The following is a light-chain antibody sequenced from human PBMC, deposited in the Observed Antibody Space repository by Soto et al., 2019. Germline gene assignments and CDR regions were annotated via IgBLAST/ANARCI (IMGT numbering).Light chain of an antibody. CDR1: QSVSSNY. CDR3: QQYGSSSLT. CDR2: GAS. V-gene: IGKV3-20*01. J-gene: IGKJ4*01. Sequence: LAQSLCTLSLSARERATLSCGASQSVSSNYLAWYQQKPGQAPRLLIYGASSRATGSPDRFSGSGSGTDFTLTISRLEPEDFAVYYCQQYGSSSLTFGGGSKADI.